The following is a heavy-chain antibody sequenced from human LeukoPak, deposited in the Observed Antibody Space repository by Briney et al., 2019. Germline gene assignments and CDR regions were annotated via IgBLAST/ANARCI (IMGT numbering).Heavy chain of an antibody. J-gene: IGHJ4*02. V-gene: IGHV3-23*01. Sequence: GGSLRLPCAASRFTFSSYAMSWVRQAPGKGLEWVSAISISGVGTYYADSVKGRFTISRDNSKNTLYLQMNSLRAEDTAVYYCAKVLRWTNFDYWGQGTLVTVSS. CDR3: AKVLRWTNFDY. D-gene: IGHD4-23*01. CDR1: RFTFSSYA. CDR2: ISISGVGT.